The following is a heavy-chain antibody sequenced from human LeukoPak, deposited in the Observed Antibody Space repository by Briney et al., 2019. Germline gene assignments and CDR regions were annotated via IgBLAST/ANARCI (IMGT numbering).Heavy chain of an antibody. CDR1: GFTFSSYA. V-gene: IGHV3-30-3*01. D-gene: IGHD6-13*01. J-gene: IGHJ4*02. CDR2: ISYDGSNK. CDR3: ARSRIAAVVPFYFDS. Sequence: GGSLRLSCAASGFTFSSYAMHWVRQAPGKGLEWVAVISYDGSNKYYADSVKGRFTISRDNSKNTLYLQMNSLRAEDTAIYYCARSRIAAVVPFYFDSWGQGALVTVSS.